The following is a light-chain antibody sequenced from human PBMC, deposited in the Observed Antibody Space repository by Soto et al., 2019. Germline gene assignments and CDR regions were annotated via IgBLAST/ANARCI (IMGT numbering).Light chain of an antibody. CDR2: EVN. J-gene: IGLJ2*01. CDR3: SSYTSSSTPVV. V-gene: IGLV2-14*01. Sequence: QSALTQPASVSGSPGQSITISCTETSSDVGGYDYVSWYQQHPGKAPKLMIYEVNSRPSGVSNRFSGSKSGNTASLTISGLQAEDEADYYCSSYTSSSTPVVFGGGTKLTVL. CDR1: SSDVGGYDY.